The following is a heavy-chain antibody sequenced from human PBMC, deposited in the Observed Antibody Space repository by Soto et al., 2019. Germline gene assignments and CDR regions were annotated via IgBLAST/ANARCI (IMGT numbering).Heavy chain of an antibody. CDR2: INPNSGGT. V-gene: IGHV1-2*04. J-gene: IGHJ4*02. CDR3: ARDPGDTAMAYYFGY. D-gene: IGHD5-18*01. CDR1: GYTFTGYY. Sequence: ASVKVSCKASGYTFTGYYMHWVRQAPGQGLEWMGWINPNSGGTNYAQKFQGWVTMTRDTSISTAYMELSRLRSDDTAVYYCARDPGDTAMAYYFGYWGQGTLVTVSS.